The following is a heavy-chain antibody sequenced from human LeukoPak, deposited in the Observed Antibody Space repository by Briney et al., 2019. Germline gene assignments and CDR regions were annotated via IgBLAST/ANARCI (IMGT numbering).Heavy chain of an antibody. D-gene: IGHD6-19*01. CDR1: GFTFSSYG. V-gene: IGHV3-30*18. CDR3: AKSQSGYSSGAGDY. J-gene: IGHJ4*02. Sequence: PGRSLRLSCAASGFTFSSYGMHWVRQAPGKGLEWVALISFDGGKNYYADSVKGRFTISRDNSKNTLYLQMNSLRAEDTAVYYCAKSQSGYSSGAGDYWGQGTLVTVSS. CDR2: ISFDGGKN.